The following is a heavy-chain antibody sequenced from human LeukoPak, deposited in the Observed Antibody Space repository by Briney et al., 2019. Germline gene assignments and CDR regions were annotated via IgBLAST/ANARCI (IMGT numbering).Heavy chain of an antibody. D-gene: IGHD1-1*01. Sequence: GRSLRLSCAASEFTFSKFPMGWVRQAPGRGLEWVSAISASGDVTFHADSVRGRFTISRDNSKSTLFLQMNDLRVEDTAKFYCAKSLFTSATGTGRAFHIWGQGTMVSVSS. CDR3: AKSLFTSATGTGRAFHI. J-gene: IGHJ3*02. CDR2: ISASGDVT. CDR1: EFTFSKFP. V-gene: IGHV3-23*01.